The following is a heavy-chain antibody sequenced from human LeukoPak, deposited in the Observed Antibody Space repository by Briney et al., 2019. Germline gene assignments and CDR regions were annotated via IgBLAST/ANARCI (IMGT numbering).Heavy chain of an antibody. Sequence: GGALLLSCAASGFTVSSNYMSWGRRDPGEGLEWGSGIYSGGSTYYANSVKGRFTISRDNSKNTLYLQMNSLRAEDTAVYYCARDKYYYGSGRRGAYYFDYWGQGTLVTVSS. D-gene: IGHD3-10*01. J-gene: IGHJ4*02. CDR1: GFTVSSNY. CDR3: ARDKYYYGSGRRGAYYFDY. CDR2: IYSGGST. V-gene: IGHV3-66*01.